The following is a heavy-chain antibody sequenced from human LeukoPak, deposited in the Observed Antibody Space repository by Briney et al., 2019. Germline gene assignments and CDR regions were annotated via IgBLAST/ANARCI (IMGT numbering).Heavy chain of an antibody. D-gene: IGHD3-3*01. CDR2: IKQDGSEK. CDR1: GFTFSSYW. Sequence: GGSLRLSCAASGFTFSSYWMSWVRQAPGKGLEWVANIKQDGSEKYYVDSVKGRFSISRDNAKNSLYLQMNSLRAEDTAVYYCARDSRITIFGVVIEASWFAPWGQGTLVTVPS. J-gene: IGHJ5*02. V-gene: IGHV3-7*01. CDR3: ARDSRITIFGVVIEASWFAP.